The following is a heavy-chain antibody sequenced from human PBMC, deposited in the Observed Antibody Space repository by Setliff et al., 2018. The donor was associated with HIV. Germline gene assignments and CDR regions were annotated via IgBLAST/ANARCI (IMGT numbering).Heavy chain of an antibody. CDR2: IYTNGST. CDR1: SDSISSGSYY. J-gene: IGHJ4*02. Sequence: SETLSLTCSVSSDSISSGSYYWSWIRLPAGKGLEWIGYIYTNGSTNYNPSLKSRVTISVDTSKNQFSLKLNSVTAADTAVYYCASGREAVAGALHFDYWGQGPLVTVSS. V-gene: IGHV4-61*09. D-gene: IGHD6-19*01. CDR3: ASGREAVAGALHFDY.